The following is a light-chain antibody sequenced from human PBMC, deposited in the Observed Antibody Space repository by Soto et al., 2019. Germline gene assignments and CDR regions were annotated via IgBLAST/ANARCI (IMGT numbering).Light chain of an antibody. CDR3: QLYGTSPKT. CDR1: ETVAGSY. J-gene: IGKJ1*01. Sequence: EILLTQSPGTLSLSPGGRATLSCRASETVAGSYLAWYQQKPGQAPRLLIHGASTRATGIADRFSGSGSGTDFTLTISRLEPEDFAVYYCQLYGTSPKTFGQGTKVDIK. V-gene: IGKV3-20*01. CDR2: GAS.